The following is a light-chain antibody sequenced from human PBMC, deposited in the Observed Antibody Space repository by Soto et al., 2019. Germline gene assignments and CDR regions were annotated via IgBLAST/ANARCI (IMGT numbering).Light chain of an antibody. J-gene: IGLJ1*01. Sequence: QSVLTQPASVSGSPGQQITISCTGTSSDVGGYNYVSWYQQHPGKAPKLMIYEVSNRPSGVSNRFSGSKSGNTASLTISGLQAEDEADYYCSSYTSSSSYVFGTGTK. CDR3: SSYTSSSSYV. CDR1: SSDVGGYNY. CDR2: EVS. V-gene: IGLV2-14*01.